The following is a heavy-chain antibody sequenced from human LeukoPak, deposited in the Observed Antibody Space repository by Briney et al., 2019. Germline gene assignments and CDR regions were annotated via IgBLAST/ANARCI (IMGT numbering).Heavy chain of an antibody. CDR3: ATLGYCSSTSCYTGWFDP. Sequence: PGGSLRLSCAASGFTFSSYAMSWVRQAPGKGLEWVSAISGSGGSTYYADSVKGRFTISRDNSKNTLYLQMNSLRAEDTAVYYCATLGYCSSTSCYTGWFDPWGQGTLVTVSS. J-gene: IGHJ5*02. CDR2: ISGSGGST. V-gene: IGHV3-23*01. D-gene: IGHD2-2*02. CDR1: GFTFSSYA.